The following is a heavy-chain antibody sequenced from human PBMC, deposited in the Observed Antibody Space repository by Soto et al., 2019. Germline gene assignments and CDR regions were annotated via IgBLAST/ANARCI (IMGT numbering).Heavy chain of an antibody. CDR3: AKGRSALPIFDY. Sequence: EVQLLESGGGWIQPGGSLRLSCAASGFSFSNYAMNWVRQAPGKGLEWVSFISGSGGTTDYADSVRGRFRLSRDNSKNTVDLEMNSLRTEDTAVYFCAKGRSALPIFDYWGQGLMFTVSS. CDR1: GFSFSNYA. V-gene: IGHV3-23*01. CDR2: ISGSGGTT. J-gene: IGHJ4*02.